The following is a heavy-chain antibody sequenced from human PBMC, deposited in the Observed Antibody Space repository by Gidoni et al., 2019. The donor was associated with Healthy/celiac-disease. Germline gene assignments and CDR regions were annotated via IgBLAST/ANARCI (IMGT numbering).Heavy chain of an antibody. CDR1: GFTVSSNY. D-gene: IGHD3-22*01. Sequence: EVQLVESGGGLIQPGGSLRLSCAASGFTVSSNYMSWVRQAPGKGLEWGSVIYSGGSTYYADSVKGRFTISRDNSKNTLHLQMNSLRAEDTAVYYCARGGYYYDSSGYPFDYWGQGTLVTVSS. CDR3: ARGGYYYDSSGYPFDY. J-gene: IGHJ4*02. V-gene: IGHV3-53*01. CDR2: IYSGGST.